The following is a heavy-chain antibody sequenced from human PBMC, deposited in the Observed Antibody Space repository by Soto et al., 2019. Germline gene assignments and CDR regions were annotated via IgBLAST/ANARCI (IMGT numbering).Heavy chain of an antibody. CDR3: ARGEIRVWNYDNRFDP. D-gene: IGHD1-7*01. CDR2: INHSGST. Sequence: SETLSLTCAVYGGSFSGYYWSWIRQPPGKGLEWIGEINHSGSTNYNPSLKSRVTISVDTSKNQFSLKLSSVTAADTAVYYCARGEIRVWNYDNRFDPWGQGTLVTVSS. CDR1: GGSFSGYY. V-gene: IGHV4-34*01. J-gene: IGHJ5*02.